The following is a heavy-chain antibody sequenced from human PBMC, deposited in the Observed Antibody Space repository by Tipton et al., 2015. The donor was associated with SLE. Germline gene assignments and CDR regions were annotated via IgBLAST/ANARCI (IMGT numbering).Heavy chain of an antibody. CDR2: IHYSGNT. J-gene: IGHJ6*03. V-gene: IGHV4-31*03. CDR1: GASISSSDYY. CDR3: VSSPNYDFMDV. Sequence: TLSLTCTVSGASISSSDYYWSWIRQHPGKGLEWSGYIHYSGNTYSNPSLKSRVTMSVDTSKNQFSLELRSVIVADTAVYYCVSSPNYDFMDVWGEGATVTVSS.